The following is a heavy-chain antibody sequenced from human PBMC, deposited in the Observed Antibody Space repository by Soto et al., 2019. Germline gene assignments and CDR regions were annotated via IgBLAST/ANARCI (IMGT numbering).Heavy chain of an antibody. J-gene: IGHJ4*02. CDR1: GGSFSGYY. V-gene: IGHV4-34*01. CDR2: INHSGST. CDR3: ARGPPHV. D-gene: IGHD3-16*01. Sequence: SETLSLTCAVYGGSFSGYYWSWIRQPPGKGLEWIGEINHSGSTNYNPSLKSRVTISIDKSKNQFSLKLSFVTAADTAVYYCARGPPHVWGQGTLVTVSS.